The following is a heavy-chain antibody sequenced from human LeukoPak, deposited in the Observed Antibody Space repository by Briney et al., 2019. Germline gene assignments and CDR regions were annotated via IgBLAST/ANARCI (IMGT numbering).Heavy chain of an antibody. CDR1: GYTLTELS. D-gene: IGHD5-12*01. V-gene: IGHV1-24*01. CDR3: ATGDGWLRPEAF. J-gene: IGHJ4*02. Sequence: ASVKVSCKVSGYTLTELSMHWVRQAPGKGLEWMGGFDPEDGETIYAQKFQGRVTMTEDTSTDTAYMELSSLRSEDTAVYYCATGDGWLRPEAFWGQGTLVTVSS. CDR2: FDPEDGET.